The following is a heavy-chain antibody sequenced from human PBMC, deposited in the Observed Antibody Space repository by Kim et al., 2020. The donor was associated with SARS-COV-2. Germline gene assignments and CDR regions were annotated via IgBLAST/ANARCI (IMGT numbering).Heavy chain of an antibody. J-gene: IGHJ6*02. Sequence: SETLSLTCAVYGGSFSGYYWSWIRQPPGKGLEWIGEINHSGSTNYNPSLKSRVTISVDASKNQFSLKLSSVTAADTAVYYCARVGSGYYYYYYGMDVWGQGTTVTVSS. CDR1: GGSFSGYY. CDR2: INHSGST. D-gene: IGHD5-12*01. V-gene: IGHV4-34*01. CDR3: ARVGSGYYYYYYGMDV.